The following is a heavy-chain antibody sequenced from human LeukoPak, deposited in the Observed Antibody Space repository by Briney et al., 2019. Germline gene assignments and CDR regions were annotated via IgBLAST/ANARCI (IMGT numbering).Heavy chain of an antibody. CDR2: ISANGSIT. V-gene: IGHV3-23*01. CDR3: AKGGGSSGHSYYFDY. Sequence: PGGSLRLSCAASGFTFSAYGMSWVRQSPGQGLEWVSGISANGSITFYARSVRGRFTISRDNPQNTMNLQMNSLRAEDTAVYYCAKGGGSSGHSYYFDYWGQGTLVTVSS. CDR1: GFTFSAYG. J-gene: IGHJ4*02. D-gene: IGHD6-19*01.